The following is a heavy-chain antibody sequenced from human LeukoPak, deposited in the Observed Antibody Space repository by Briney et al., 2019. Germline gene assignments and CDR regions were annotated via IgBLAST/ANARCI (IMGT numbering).Heavy chain of an antibody. V-gene: IGHV3-30*02. J-gene: IGHJ4*02. CDR2: IRYDGSNK. CDR1: GFTFSSHG. Sequence: GGSLRLSCAASGFTFSSHGMNWVRQAPGNGLEWVAFIRYDGSNKYYVDSVKGRFTIYRDNSKKRMYLQMKSMRAEDTAVYYCAKDRYYYDSSGYYIYFDYWGQGTLVTVSS. CDR3: AKDRYYYDSSGYYIYFDY. D-gene: IGHD3-22*01.